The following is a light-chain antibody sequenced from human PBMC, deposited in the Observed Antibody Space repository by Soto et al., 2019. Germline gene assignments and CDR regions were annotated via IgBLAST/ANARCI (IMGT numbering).Light chain of an antibody. Sequence: QSALTQPASVSGSPGQSITISCTGTSSDVGADKYVSWYQQHPGKVPKTLIYEVSARPSGVSNRFSGSKSGNTASLTISGLQADDEADYYCSSYTTAHTVIFGGGTQLTVL. CDR3: SSYTTAHTVI. CDR2: EVS. CDR1: SSDVGADKY. V-gene: IGLV2-14*01. J-gene: IGLJ7*01.